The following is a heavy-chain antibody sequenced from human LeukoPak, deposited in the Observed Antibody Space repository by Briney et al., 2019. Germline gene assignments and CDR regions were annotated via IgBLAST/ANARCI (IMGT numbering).Heavy chain of an antibody. CDR3: ARWRVRGVRETN. CDR1: GFTVSSNY. CDR2: IYSGGST. D-gene: IGHD3-10*01. J-gene: IGHJ4*02. Sequence: GGSLRLSCAASGFTVSSNYMSWVRQAPGKGLEWVSVIYSGGSTYYSDSVKGRFTISRDNSKNTLYLQMNSLRAEDTAVYYCARWRVRGVRETNWGQGTLVTVSS. V-gene: IGHV3-66*01.